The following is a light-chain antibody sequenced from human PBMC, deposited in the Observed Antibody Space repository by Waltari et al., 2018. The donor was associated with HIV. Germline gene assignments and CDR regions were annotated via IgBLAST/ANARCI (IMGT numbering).Light chain of an antibody. CDR3: GTWDDSLNGWEV. J-gene: IGLJ2*01. V-gene: IGLV1-44*01. CDR2: SNN. CDR1: SSNIGNDA. Sequence: QSVLTQPPSASGTPGQTVTISCSGSSSNIGNDAVNWYQQLPGTAPKLLIHSNNQRPSGVPDRFSGSKSGTSASLAISGLQSEDQADYYCGTWDDSLNGWEVFGGGTKLTVL.